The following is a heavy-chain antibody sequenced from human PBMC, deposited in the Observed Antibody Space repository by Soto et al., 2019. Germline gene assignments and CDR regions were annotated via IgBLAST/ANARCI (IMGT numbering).Heavy chain of an antibody. CDR2: MNPNSGNT. J-gene: IGHJ5*02. CDR1: GNTFTSSD. CDR3: ARGASP. Sequence: QVPLVQSGAEVKKPGASVKVSCKASGNTFTSSDINWVRQATGQGLEWMGWMNPNSGNTGYAQKFQGRITLTRSTSINTAYLELSSLSSDDSAVYYCARGASPWGQGTLVTVSS. V-gene: IGHV1-8*01.